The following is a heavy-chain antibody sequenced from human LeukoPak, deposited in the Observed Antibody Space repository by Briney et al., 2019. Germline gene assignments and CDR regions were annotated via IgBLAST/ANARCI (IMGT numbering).Heavy chain of an antibody. J-gene: IGHJ4*02. Sequence: ASVKVSCKASGYTFTGYYMHWVRQAPGQGLEWMGWINPNSGGTNYAQKFQGRVTMTRDTSISTAYMELSRLRSDDTAVYYCARGGYCSGGSCYNSPPDYWGQGTLVTVSS. D-gene: IGHD2-15*01. CDR3: ARGGYCSGGSCYNSPPDY. V-gene: IGHV1-2*02. CDR1: GYTFTGYY. CDR2: INPNSGGT.